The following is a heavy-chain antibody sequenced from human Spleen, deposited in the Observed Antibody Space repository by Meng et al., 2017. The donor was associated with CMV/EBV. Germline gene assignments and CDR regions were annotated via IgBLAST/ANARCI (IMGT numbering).Heavy chain of an antibody. CDR3: AKETDKWDAFDI. D-gene: IGHD2-15*01. Sequence: GESLKISCAASGFIVSNNYMTWVRQAPGKGLEWVSIIYRAGDTYYADSVTGRFTISRDNSKNTLFLQMNSLRAEDTAVYYCAKETDKWDAFDIWGQGTMVTVSS. CDR2: IYRAGDT. CDR1: GFIVSNNY. V-gene: IGHV3-53*01. J-gene: IGHJ3*02.